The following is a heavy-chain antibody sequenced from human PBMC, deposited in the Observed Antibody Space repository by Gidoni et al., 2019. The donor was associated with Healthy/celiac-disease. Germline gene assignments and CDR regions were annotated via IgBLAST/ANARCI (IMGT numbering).Heavy chain of an antibody. J-gene: IGHJ5*02. V-gene: IGHV3-11*06. Sequence: RFTISRDNAKNSLYLQMNSLRAEDTAVYYCARDSGSTIFGVVTYWFDPWGQGTLVTVSS. CDR3: ARDSGSTIFGVVTYWFDP. D-gene: IGHD3-3*01.